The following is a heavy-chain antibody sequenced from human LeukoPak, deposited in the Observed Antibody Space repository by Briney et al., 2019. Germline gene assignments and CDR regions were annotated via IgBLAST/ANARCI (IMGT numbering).Heavy chain of an antibody. V-gene: IGHV3-30-3*01. CDR3: ARDLRVDTAMIL. D-gene: IGHD5-18*01. CDR2: ISYDGSNK. Sequence: GGSLRLSCAASGFTFSSYAMHWVRQAPGKGLEWVAVISYDGSNKYYADSVKGRFTISRDNSKNTLYLQMNSLRAEDTAVYYCARDLRVDTAMILWGQGTLVTVSS. J-gene: IGHJ4*02. CDR1: GFTFSSYA.